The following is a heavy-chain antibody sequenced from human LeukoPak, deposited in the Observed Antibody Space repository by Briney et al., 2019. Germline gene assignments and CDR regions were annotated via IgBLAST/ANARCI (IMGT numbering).Heavy chain of an antibody. J-gene: IGHJ6*03. CDR1: GGSFSGYY. CDR3: ARGSPYCTNGVCYPRYYYYYMDV. CDR2: INRSGST. D-gene: IGHD2-8*01. V-gene: IGHV4-34*01. Sequence: PSETLSLTCAVYGGSFSGYYWSWIRQPPGKGLEWIGEINRSGSTNYNPSLKSRVTISVDTSKNQFSLKLSSVTAADTAVYYCARGSPYCTNGVCYPRYYYYYMDVWGKGTTVTVSS.